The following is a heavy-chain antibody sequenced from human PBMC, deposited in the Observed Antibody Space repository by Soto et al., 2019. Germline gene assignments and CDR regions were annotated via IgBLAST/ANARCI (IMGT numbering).Heavy chain of an antibody. J-gene: IGHJ5*02. D-gene: IGHD6-13*01. CDR3: ARAIAAAGTYYNNWFDP. Sequence: ASVKVSCKASGYTFTGYYMHWVRQAPGQGLEWMGWINPNSGGTNYAQKFQGRATMTRDTSISTAYMELSRLGSDDTAVYYCARAIAAAGTYYNNWFDPWGQGTLVTVSS. CDR2: INPNSGGT. V-gene: IGHV1-2*02. CDR1: GYTFTGYY.